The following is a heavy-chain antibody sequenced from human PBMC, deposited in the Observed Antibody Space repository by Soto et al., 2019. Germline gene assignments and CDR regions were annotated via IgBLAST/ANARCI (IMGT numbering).Heavy chain of an antibody. CDR2: VYPGDSDT. CDR3: ARKSNSAPNDY. J-gene: IGHJ4*01. Sequence: VESLKISCKGSGYSFTTYWIAWVRQMPGKGLEWVGVVYPGDSDTRYSPSFEGHVTISVDKSISTAFLQWNSLKASDNAIYFCARKSNSAPNDYWGQGTLVTVSA. D-gene: IGHD3-10*01. V-gene: IGHV5-51*01. CDR1: GYSFTTYW.